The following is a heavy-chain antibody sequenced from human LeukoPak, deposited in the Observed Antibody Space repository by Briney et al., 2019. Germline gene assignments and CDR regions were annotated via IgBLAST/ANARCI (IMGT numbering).Heavy chain of an antibody. CDR3: AELGITMIGGV. Sequence: GGSLRLSCAASGSSFSSQWMSWVRQAPGKGLEWVAIINQAGTGKYYVDSVKGRFTISRDNAENSLYLQMNSLRAEDTAVYYCAELGITMIGGVWGKGTTVTISS. V-gene: IGHV3-7*01. CDR2: INQAGTGK. J-gene: IGHJ6*04. CDR1: GSSFSSQW. D-gene: IGHD3-10*02.